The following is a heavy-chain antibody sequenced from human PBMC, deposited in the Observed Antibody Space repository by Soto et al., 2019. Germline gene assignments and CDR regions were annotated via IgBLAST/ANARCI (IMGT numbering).Heavy chain of an antibody. V-gene: IGHV3-74*01. D-gene: IGHD3-3*01. J-gene: IGHJ4*02. Sequence: GSLRLSCSASGITFSTYWMHWVRQIPGKGLVWVSRINSDGSITTYADFVKGRFTISRDNAEKTLFLQMNSLRDEDTAVYYCARGRFLEWSPYDYWGQGTVVTVSS. CDR1: GITFSTYW. CDR3: ARGRFLEWSPYDY. CDR2: INSDGSIT.